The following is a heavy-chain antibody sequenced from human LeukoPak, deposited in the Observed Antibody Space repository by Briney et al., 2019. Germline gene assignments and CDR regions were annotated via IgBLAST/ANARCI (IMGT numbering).Heavy chain of an antibody. CDR1: GGSISSGSYY. V-gene: IGHV4-61*02. Sequence: KTSETLSLTCTVSGGSISSGSYYWSWIRQPAGKGLEWIGRIYSSGSTNYNPSLKSRVTISLDTSKNQFSLKLSSVTAADTAVYYCARALPWLQLWSLPWFDPWGQGTLVTVSS. CDR3: ARALPWLQLWSLPWFDP. J-gene: IGHJ5*02. D-gene: IGHD5-18*01. CDR2: IYSSGST.